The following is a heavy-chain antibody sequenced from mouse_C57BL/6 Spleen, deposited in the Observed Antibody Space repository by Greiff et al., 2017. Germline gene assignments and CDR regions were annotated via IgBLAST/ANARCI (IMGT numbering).Heavy chain of an antibody. D-gene: IGHD2-12*01. CDR2: IYPGDGDT. V-gene: IGHV1-82*01. Sequence: ESGPELVKPGASVKISCKASGYAFSSSWMNWVKQRPGKGLEWIGRIYPGDGDTNYNGKFKGKATLTADKSSSTAYMQLSSLASEDSAVYFCARELFLRRGDDYFYYWGQGPTLTASS. J-gene: IGHJ2*01. CDR3: ARELFLRRGDDYFYY. CDR1: GYAFSSSW.